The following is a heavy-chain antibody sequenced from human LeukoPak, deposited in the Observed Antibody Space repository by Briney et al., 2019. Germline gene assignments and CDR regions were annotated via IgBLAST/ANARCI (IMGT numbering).Heavy chain of an antibody. J-gene: IGHJ4*02. CDR2: IKSKTDGGTT. V-gene: IGHV3-15*01. Sequence: GGSLRLSCAASGFTFSNAWMSWVRQAPGKGLEWVGRIKSKTDGGTTDYAAPVKGRFTISRDDSKNTLYLQMNSLKTEDTAVYYCTTDRVDFWSGYYPFDYWGQGTLVTVPS. D-gene: IGHD3-3*01. CDR1: GFTFSNAW. CDR3: TTDRVDFWSGYYPFDY.